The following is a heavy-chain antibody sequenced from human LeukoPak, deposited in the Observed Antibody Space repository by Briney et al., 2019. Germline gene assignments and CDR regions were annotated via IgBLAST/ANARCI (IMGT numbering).Heavy chain of an antibody. CDR3: ARGRSVDIVTHGFDY. CDR2: ISSNGQST. V-gene: IGHV3-64*02. CDR1: GFTFSTYA. J-gene: IGHJ4*02. Sequence: GGSLRLSCAASGFTFSTYAMHWVRQAPGKGLEYVSAISSNGQSTYYADSVKGRFTISRDNSENTVYLQMGSLRAEDMAVYYCARGRSVDIVTHGFDYWGQGSLVTVSS. D-gene: IGHD3-9*01.